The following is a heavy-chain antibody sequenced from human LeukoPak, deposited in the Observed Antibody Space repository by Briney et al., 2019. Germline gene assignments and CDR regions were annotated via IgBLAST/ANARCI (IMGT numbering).Heavy chain of an antibody. CDR1: GGSFSGYY. CDR2: INHSGST. D-gene: IGHD5-18*01. J-gene: IGHJ4*02. Sequence: SETPSLTCAVYGGSFSGYYWSWIRQPPGKGLEWIGEINHSGSTNYNPSLKSRVTISVDTSKNQFSLKLSSVTAADTAVYYCARGRGLYSYGSYYFDYWGQGTLVTVSS. CDR3: ARGRGLYSYGSYYFDY. V-gene: IGHV4-34*01.